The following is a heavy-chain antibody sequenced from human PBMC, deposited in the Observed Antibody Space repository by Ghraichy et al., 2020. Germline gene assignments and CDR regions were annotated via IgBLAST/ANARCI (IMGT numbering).Heavy chain of an antibody. J-gene: IGHJ4*02. CDR3: GYFGGIAVAGTDY. Sequence: LSLTCAASGFTFSSYAMSWVRQAPGKGLEWVSAISGSGGSTYYADSVKGRFTISRDNSKNTLYLQMNSLRAEDTAVYYCGYFGGIAVAGTDYWGQGTLVTVSS. CDR1: GFTFSSYA. V-gene: IGHV3-23*01. D-gene: IGHD6-19*01. CDR2: ISGSGGST.